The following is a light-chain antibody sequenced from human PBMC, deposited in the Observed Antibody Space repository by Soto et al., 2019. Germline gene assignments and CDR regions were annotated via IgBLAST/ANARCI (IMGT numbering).Light chain of an antibody. CDR1: QTFSSK. CDR3: QQYDKRPYS. V-gene: IGKV3-15*01. CDR2: DAS. Sequence: EVVLTQSPATLYVSPGERATLSCRASQTFSSKLAWYQQKPGQPPRLLIYDASSRATGIPGRFSGSGSGTEFTLTISSLQSEDFVVYYCQQYDKRPYSFGQGTKLEL. J-gene: IGKJ2*03.